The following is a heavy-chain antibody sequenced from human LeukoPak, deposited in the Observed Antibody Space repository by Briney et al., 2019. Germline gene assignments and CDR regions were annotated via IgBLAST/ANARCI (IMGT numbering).Heavy chain of an antibody. D-gene: IGHD3-16*01. CDR3: ARGGGRGKYYFDY. Sequence: SETLSLTCTVSGGSISSGSYYWSWIRQPAGKGLEWIGRIYTSGSTNFNPSLKSRVTISVDTSKNQFSLKLSSVTAADTAVYYCARGGGRGKYYFDYWGQGTLVTVSS. J-gene: IGHJ4*02. CDR2: IYTSGST. V-gene: IGHV4-61*02. CDR1: GGSISSGSYY.